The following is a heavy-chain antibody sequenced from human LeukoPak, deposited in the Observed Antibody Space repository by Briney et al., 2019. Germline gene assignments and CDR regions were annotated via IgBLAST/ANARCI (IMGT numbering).Heavy chain of an antibody. Sequence: SQTLSLTCTVSGGSISSGEYYWSWLRQPPGKGLEWIGYIYYSGSTYYNPSLKSRVTISVDTSKNQFSLKLSSVTAADTAVYYCARGAPYYDFWSGYFYWFDPWGQGTLVTVSS. CDR3: ARGAPYYDFWSGYFYWFDP. CDR1: GGSISSGEYY. D-gene: IGHD3-3*01. J-gene: IGHJ5*02. CDR2: IYYSGST. V-gene: IGHV4-30-4*01.